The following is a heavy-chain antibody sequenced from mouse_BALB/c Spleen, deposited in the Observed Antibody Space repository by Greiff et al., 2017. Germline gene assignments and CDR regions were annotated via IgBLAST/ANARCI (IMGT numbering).Heavy chain of an antibody. CDR2: ISSGGSYT. D-gene: IGHD1-1*01. Sequence: DVKLVESGGDLVKPGGSLKLSCAASGFTFSSYGMSWVRQTPDKRLEWVATISSGGSYTYYPDSVKGRFTISRDNAKNTLYLQMSSLKSEDTAMYYCARHNYGYFDYWGQGTTLTVSS. J-gene: IGHJ2*01. V-gene: IGHV5-6*02. CDR3: ARHNYGYFDY. CDR1: GFTFSSYG.